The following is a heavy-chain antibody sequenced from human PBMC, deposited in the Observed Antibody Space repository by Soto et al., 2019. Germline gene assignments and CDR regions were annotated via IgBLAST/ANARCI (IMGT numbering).Heavy chain of an antibody. Sequence: PSETLSLTCTVSGGSISSSSYYWGWIRQPPGKGLEWIGSIYYSGSTYYNPSLKSRVTISVDTSKNQFSLKLSSVTAAGTAVYYCARNRVRWGGAYCSSTSCYLSFFDYWGQGTLVTVSS. V-gene: IGHV4-39*01. CDR3: ARNRVRWGGAYCSSTSCYLSFFDY. J-gene: IGHJ4*02. CDR2: IYYSGST. CDR1: GGSISSSSYY. D-gene: IGHD2-2*01.